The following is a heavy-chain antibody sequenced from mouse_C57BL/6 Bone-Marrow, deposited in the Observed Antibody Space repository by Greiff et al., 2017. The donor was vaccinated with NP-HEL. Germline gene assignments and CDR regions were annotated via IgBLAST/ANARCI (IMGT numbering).Heavy chain of an antibody. J-gene: IGHJ2*01. CDR3: ARRSTMVTVDY. D-gene: IGHD2-1*01. V-gene: IGHV5-6*01. CDR1: GFTFSSYG. CDR2: ISSGGSYT. Sequence: EVHLVESGGDLVKPGGSLKLSCAASGFTFSSYGMPWVRQTPDKRLEWVATISSGGSYTYYPDSVKGRFTISRDNAKNTLYLQMSRLKSEDTAMYDCARRSTMVTVDYWGQGTTLTVSS.